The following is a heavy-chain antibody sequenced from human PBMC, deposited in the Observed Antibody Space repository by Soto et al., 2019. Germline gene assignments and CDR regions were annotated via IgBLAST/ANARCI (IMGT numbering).Heavy chain of an antibody. V-gene: IGHV1-8*01. CDR3: TGGRFMITFGGAIFIDY. D-gene: IGHD3-16*01. Sequence: SVKVSCKASGYLFTSSDINWVRQATGQGLERMGRLNPTTGNTGYAQNYQGRVTMTSNNSISTAYMELRRLKSEDTAVYYFTGGRFMITFGGAIFIDYGGQGSLVTVSS. J-gene: IGHJ4*02. CDR1: GYLFTSSD. CDR2: LNPTTGNT.